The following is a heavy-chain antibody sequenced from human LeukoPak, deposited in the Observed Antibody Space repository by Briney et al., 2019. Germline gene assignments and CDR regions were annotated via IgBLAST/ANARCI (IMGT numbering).Heavy chain of an antibody. Sequence: GASVKLSCKASGYTFTSYGISWVRQAPGQGLEWMGWISAYNGSTNYAQKLQGRATIATDPSTNPAYMELRSLSSDETAVYYCARSCPSYYYSMDVWGKGTTVTVSS. J-gene: IGHJ6*03. V-gene: IGHV1-18*01. CDR2: ISAYNGST. CDR1: GYTFTSYG. CDR3: ARSCPSYYYSMDV.